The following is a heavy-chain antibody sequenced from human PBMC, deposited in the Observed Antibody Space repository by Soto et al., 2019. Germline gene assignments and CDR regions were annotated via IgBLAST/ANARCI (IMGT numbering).Heavy chain of an antibody. J-gene: IGHJ1*01. CDR1: GFSFSNYA. CDR3: SKPAIYCTH. CDR2: ITGSVDST. Sequence: GGSLRLSCAASGFSFSNYAMSWVRQAPGKGLEWVSSITGSVDSTYYADSVKGRFTISRDNSRNTVYLQMNSLIVDDSAIYFCSKPAIYCTHCGQG. V-gene: IGHV3-23*01. D-gene: IGHD3-3*01.